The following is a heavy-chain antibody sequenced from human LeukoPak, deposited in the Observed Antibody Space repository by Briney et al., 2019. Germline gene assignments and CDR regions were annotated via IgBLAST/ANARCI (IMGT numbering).Heavy chain of an antibody. V-gene: IGHV1-69*06. J-gene: IGHJ4*02. CDR2: IIPIFGTA. Sequence: ASVKVSCKASGGTFSSYAIGWVRQTPGQGLEWMGGIIPIFGTANYAQKFQGRVTITADKSTSTAYMELSSLRSEDTAVYYCASTDYYDSSGRDYYFDYWGQRTLVTVSS. D-gene: IGHD3-22*01. CDR1: GGTFSSYA. CDR3: ASTDYYDSSGRDYYFDY.